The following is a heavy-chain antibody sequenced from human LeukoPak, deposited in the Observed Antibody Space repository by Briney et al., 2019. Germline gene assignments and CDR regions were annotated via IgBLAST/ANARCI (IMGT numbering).Heavy chain of an antibody. CDR2: IKSKVDGETT. V-gene: IGHV3-15*01. CDR3: TTDPRNSYYFDY. J-gene: IGHJ4*02. CDR1: GFTFSNAW. D-gene: IGHD1-14*01. Sequence: GGSLRLSCAASGFTFSNAWMSWVRQAPGKGLEWVGRIKSKVDGETTDYAAPVTDTFTISRDDSKNTLYLQMNSLKTEDTAVYYCTTDPRNSYYFDYWGQGTLVTVSS.